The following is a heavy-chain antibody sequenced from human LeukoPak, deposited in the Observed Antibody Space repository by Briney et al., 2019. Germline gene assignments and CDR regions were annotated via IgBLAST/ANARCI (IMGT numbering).Heavy chain of an antibody. D-gene: IGHD2-21*02. CDR3: ARVVRDRLSFRFDY. Sequence: SVKVSYKASRGTFSSYAISWVRQAPGQGLEWMEGIIPIFGTANYAQKFQGRVTITADESTSTAYMELSSLRSEDTAVYYCARVVRDRLSFRFDYWGQGTLVTVSS. CDR2: IIPIFGTA. CDR1: RGTFSSYA. V-gene: IGHV1-69*13. J-gene: IGHJ4*02.